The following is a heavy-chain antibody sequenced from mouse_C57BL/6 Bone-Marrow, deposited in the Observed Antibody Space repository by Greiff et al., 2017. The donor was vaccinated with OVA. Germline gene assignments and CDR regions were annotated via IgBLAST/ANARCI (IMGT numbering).Heavy chain of an antibody. V-gene: IGHV6-3*01. D-gene: IGHD1-1*01. CDR2: IRLKSDNYAT. J-gene: IGHJ4*01. CDR1: GFTFSNYW. CDR3: TGGYYGREKDAMDY. Sequence: EVKLVESGGGLVQPGGSMKLSCVASGFTFSNYWMNWVRQSPEKGLEWVAQIRLKSDNYATHYAESVKGRFTISRDDSKSSVYLQMNNLRAEDTGIYYCTGGYYGREKDAMDYWGQGTSVTVSS.